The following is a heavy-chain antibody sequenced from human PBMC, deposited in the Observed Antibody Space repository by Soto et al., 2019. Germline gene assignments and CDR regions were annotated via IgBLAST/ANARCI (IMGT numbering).Heavy chain of an antibody. CDR2: INHRGSF. CDR3: ARELPQRQGRNMDV. Sequence: PLSRTCTVTGGSMTSGDQYWTWIRQHLGKGLEWTGYINHRGSFYYNPSLKSRLSMSVDTSKNQFSLNVTSVTAADTAVYYCARELPQRQGRNMDVWGQGTTVTVSS. CDR1: GGSMTSGDQY. V-gene: IGHV4-31*03. D-gene: IGHD1-1*01. J-gene: IGHJ6*02.